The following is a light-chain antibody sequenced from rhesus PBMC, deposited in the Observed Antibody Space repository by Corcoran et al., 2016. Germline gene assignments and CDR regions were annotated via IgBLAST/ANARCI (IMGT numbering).Light chain of an antibody. V-gene: IGKV1-22*01. Sequence: DIQMTQSPSSLSASVGDTVTITCLASQSISSWLAWYQQKPGNAPKLLIYKASTLQSGVPSRFSGSGSGTDFTLSISSLQSENFTTYYCQQYSSSPLTVGGGTKVEIK. CDR2: KAS. J-gene: IGKJ4*01. CDR1: QSISSW. CDR3: QQYSSSPLT.